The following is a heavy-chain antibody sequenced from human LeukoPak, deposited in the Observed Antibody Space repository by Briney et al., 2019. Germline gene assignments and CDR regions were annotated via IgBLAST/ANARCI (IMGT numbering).Heavy chain of an antibody. D-gene: IGHD3-22*01. J-gene: IGHJ4*02. Sequence: SETLSLTCTVSGGSISSYYWSWIRQPPGKGLEWIGEINHSGSTNYNPSLKSRVTISVDTSKNQFSLKLSSVTAADTAVYYCARGYSSGYYYVYGDYYFDYWGQGTLVTVSS. CDR1: GGSISSYY. V-gene: IGHV4-34*01. CDR3: ARGYSSGYYYVYGDYYFDY. CDR2: INHSGST.